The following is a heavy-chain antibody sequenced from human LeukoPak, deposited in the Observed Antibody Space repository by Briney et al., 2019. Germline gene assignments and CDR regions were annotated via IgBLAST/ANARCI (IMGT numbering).Heavy chain of an antibody. CDR3: ARRVLDCSSTSCYTGYAFDI. D-gene: IGHD2-2*02. Sequence: PSETLSLTCTVSGGSISSYYWSWIRQPAGQGLEWIGRIYTSGSTNYNPSLKSRVTMSVDTSKNQFSLKLSSVTAADTAVYYCARRVLDCSSTSCYTGYAFDIWGQGTMVTVSS. CDR2: IYTSGST. V-gene: IGHV4-4*07. J-gene: IGHJ3*02. CDR1: GGSISSYY.